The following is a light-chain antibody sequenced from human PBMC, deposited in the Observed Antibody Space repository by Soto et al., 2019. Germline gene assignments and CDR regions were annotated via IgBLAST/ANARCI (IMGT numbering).Light chain of an antibody. CDR3: CSYAGTSTLL. CDR1: SSDVGAYNF. J-gene: IGLJ3*02. Sequence: QSALTQPPSVSGSPGQSVTISCTGTSSDVGAYNFVSWYQQYPGKAPKLIIFDVSARPSGVPDRFSGSKSGNTASLTISGLQADDEADYYCCSYAGTSTLLFGGGTKLTVL. V-gene: IGLV2-11*01. CDR2: DVS.